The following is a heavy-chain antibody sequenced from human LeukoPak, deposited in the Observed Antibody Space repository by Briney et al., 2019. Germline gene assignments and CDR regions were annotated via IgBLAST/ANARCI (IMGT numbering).Heavy chain of an antibody. CDR1: GFTFSSYW. J-gene: IGHJ6*04. Sequence: SGGSLRLSCAASGFTFSSYWMSWVRQAPGKGLEWVANIKQDGSEKYYVDSVKGRFTISRDNAKNSLYLQTNSLRAEDTAVYYCAELGITMIGGVWGKGTTVTISS. CDR2: IKQDGSEK. V-gene: IGHV3-7*01. D-gene: IGHD3-10*02. CDR3: AELGITMIGGV.